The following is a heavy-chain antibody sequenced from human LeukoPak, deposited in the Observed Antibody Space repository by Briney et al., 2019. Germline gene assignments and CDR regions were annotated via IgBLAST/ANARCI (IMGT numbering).Heavy chain of an antibody. CDR2: INHSGST. J-gene: IGHJ4*02. Sequence: KTSETLSLTCAVYGGSFSGYYWSWIRQPPGKGLEWIGEINHSGSTNYNPSLKSRVTISVDTSKNQFSLKLSSVAAADTAVYYCARHRRKHNGYNAFYQFGLDYWGQGTLVTVSS. D-gene: IGHD5-24*01. CDR3: ARHRRKHNGYNAFYQFGLDY. CDR1: GGSFSGYY. V-gene: IGHV4-34*01.